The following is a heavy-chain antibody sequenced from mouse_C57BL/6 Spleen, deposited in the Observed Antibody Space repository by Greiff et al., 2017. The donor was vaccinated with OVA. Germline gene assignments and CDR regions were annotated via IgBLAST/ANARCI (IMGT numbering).Heavy chain of an antibody. CDR2: ISDGGSDT. D-gene: IGHD2-5*01. Sequence: EVQVVESGGGLVKPGGSLKLSCAASGFTFSSYAMSWVRQTPEKRLEWVATISDGGSDTYYPDNVKGRFTISRDNAKNNLYLQMSHLKSEDTAMYYCASLYSNYVTYWGQGTLVTVSA. CDR1: GFTFSSYA. J-gene: IGHJ3*01. V-gene: IGHV5-4*01. CDR3: ASLYSNYVTY.